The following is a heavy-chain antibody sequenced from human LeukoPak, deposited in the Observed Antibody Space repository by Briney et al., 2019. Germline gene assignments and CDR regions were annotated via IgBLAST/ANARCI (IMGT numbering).Heavy chain of an antibody. D-gene: IGHD6-19*01. CDR2: ISGSGGIT. CDR1: GFSFSSYA. CDR3: VKNGALAVDYFHH. J-gene: IGHJ1*01. Sequence: GGSLRLSCAASGFSFSSYAMSWVRQAPGKGLEWVSSISGSGGITYYADSVEGRFTISRDNSKNTVFLQMNSLRAEDTAVYWCVKNGALAVDYFHHWGPGTLVTVSS. V-gene: IGHV3-23*01.